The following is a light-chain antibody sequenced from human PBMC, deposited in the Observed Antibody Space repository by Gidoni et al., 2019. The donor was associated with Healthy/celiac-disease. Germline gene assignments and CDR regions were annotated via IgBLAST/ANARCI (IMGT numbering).Light chain of an antibody. CDR3: QQYNNWPPYT. Sequence: EMMMTPSPATLSVSPGERATLSCRASQSVSSNLAWYQQKPGQAPRLLIYGASTRATGIPARFSGSGSGTEFTLTISSLQSEDFAVYYCQQYNNWPPYTFGQGTKLEIK. J-gene: IGKJ2*01. CDR2: GAS. CDR1: QSVSSN. V-gene: IGKV3-15*01.